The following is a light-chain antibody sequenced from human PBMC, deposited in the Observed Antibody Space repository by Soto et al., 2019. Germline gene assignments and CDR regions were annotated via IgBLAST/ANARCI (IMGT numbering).Light chain of an antibody. CDR1: PSISSW. CDR2: KAS. Sequence: DIQMPQSPSTLSASVGDRVTITCRASPSISSWLAWYQQKPGKTPKLLIYKASNLESGAPSRFSGSGSGTEFTLTISSLQPDDFATYYCQQYKDYETFGQGTKVEIK. J-gene: IGKJ1*01. V-gene: IGKV1-5*03. CDR3: QQYKDYET.